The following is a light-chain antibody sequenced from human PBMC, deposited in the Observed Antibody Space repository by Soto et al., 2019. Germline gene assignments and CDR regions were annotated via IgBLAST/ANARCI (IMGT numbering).Light chain of an antibody. J-gene: IGKJ1*01. CDR1: QGISTY. CDR3: QQSYSTTWT. CDR2: AAS. Sequence: DIQMTQSPSSLSASVGDRVTITCRASQGISTYLNWYQQKQGKAHKXLIYAASSLQSGVPSRFSGNVSETAGTLTLSSLQPEDFETYSGQQSYSTTWTFGQGTKVEI. V-gene: IGKV1-39*01.